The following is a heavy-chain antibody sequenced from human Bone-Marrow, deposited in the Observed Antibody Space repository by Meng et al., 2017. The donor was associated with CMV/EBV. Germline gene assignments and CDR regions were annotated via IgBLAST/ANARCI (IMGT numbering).Heavy chain of an antibody. D-gene: IGHD2-2*01. CDR2: ISSSSSYI. CDR3: ARVRISSTSYLFDY. CDR1: GFTFGDYA. Sequence: GGSLRLSCTASGFTFGDYAMSWVRQAPGKGLEWVSSISSSSSYIYYADSVKGRFTISRDNAKNSLYLQMNSLRAEDTAVYYCARVRISSTSYLFDYWGQGTLVTVSS. V-gene: IGHV3-21*01. J-gene: IGHJ4*02.